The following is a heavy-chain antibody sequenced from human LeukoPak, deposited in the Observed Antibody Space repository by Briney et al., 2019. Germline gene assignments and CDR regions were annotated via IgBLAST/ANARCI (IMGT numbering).Heavy chain of an antibody. Sequence: ASVKVSCKASGYTFTSYGISWVRQAPGQGLEWMGWVSAYNGNTNYAQKLQGRVTMTTDTSTSTAYMELRSLRSDDTAVYYCASDLRVRGVFDYWGQGTLVTVSS. CDR2: VSAYNGNT. CDR1: GYTFTSYG. J-gene: IGHJ4*02. CDR3: ASDLRVRGVFDY. V-gene: IGHV1-18*01. D-gene: IGHD3-10*01.